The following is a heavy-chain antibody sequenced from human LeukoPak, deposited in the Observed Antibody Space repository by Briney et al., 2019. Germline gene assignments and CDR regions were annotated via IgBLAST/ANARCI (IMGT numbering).Heavy chain of an antibody. D-gene: IGHD6-19*01. CDR3: AKTTAGNSSGRYPGWPVDY. J-gene: IGHJ4*02. Sequence: PGGSLRLSCAASGFTFNSYAMTWVRQAPGKGLEWVSHVSGSGGITYYADSVKGRFTISRDNSKNTLYLQMNSLRAEYTAVYYCAKTTAGNSSGRYPGWPVDYWGQGTLVTVSS. CDR1: GFTFNSYA. CDR2: VSGSGGIT. V-gene: IGHV3-23*01.